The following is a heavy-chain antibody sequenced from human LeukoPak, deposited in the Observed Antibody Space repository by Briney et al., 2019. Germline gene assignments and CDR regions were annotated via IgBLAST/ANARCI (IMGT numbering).Heavy chain of an antibody. D-gene: IGHD3-16*01. J-gene: IGHJ4*02. CDR2: INHSGST. V-gene: IGHV4-30-2*01. CDR1: GGSISSGGYY. CDR3: ARDWGDFDY. Sequence: PSQTLSLTCTVSGGSISSGGYYWSWIRQPPGKGLEWIGEINHSGSTNYNPSLKSRVTISVDTSKNQFSLKLSSVTAADTAVYYCARDWGDFDYWGQGTLVTVSS.